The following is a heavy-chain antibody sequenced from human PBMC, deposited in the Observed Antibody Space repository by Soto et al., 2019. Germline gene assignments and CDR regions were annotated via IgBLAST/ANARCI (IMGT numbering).Heavy chain of an antibody. D-gene: IGHD3-22*01. J-gene: IGHJ3*02. CDR3: ARDPDATYYYDSSGRAFDI. CDR1: GYTFTSYY. Sequence: ASVKVSCKASGYTFTSYYMHWVRQAPGQGLEWMGIINPSGGSTSYAQKFQGRVTMTRDTSTSTVYMELSSLRSEDTAVYYCARDPDATYYYDSSGRAFDIWGQGTMVTVSS. V-gene: IGHV1-46*01. CDR2: INPSGGST.